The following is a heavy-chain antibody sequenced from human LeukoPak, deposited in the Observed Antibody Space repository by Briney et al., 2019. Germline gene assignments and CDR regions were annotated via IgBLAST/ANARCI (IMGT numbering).Heavy chain of an antibody. CDR3: ARDLPSGSYYGGGAFDI. CDR2: IYYSGST. Sequence: PSETLSLTCTVSGGSISSSSYYWGWIRQPPGKGLEWIGSIYYSGSTYYNPSLKSRVTISVDRSKNQFSLKLSSVTAADTAVYYCARDLPSGSYYGGGAFDIWGQGTMVTVSS. D-gene: IGHD1-26*01. J-gene: IGHJ3*02. V-gene: IGHV4-39*07. CDR1: GGSISSSSYY.